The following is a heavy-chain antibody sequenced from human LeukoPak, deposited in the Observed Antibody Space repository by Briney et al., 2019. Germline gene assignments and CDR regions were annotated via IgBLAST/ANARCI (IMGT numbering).Heavy chain of an antibody. Sequence: APVKVSCKASGYTFTSYGINWVRQAPGQGLEWMGWINSYNGNTNYAQKFQGRVTMTTDTSTSTAYMELRSLISDDTAVYYCAREGDSFDYWGQGTLVTVSS. CDR3: AREGDSFDY. V-gene: IGHV1-18*01. CDR1: GYTFTSYG. CDR2: INSYNGNT. J-gene: IGHJ4*02.